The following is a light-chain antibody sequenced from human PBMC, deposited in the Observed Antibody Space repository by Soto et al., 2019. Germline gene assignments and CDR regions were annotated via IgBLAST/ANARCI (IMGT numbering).Light chain of an antibody. J-gene: IGKJ5*01. CDR2: FGS. V-gene: IGKV2-28*01. CDR3: MQALQSLT. Sequence: EIVMTQSPLTLPVTPGEPASISCRSSQSLLYNNTYNYLDWYVQKPGQSPQLLIYFGSNRAPGVPARFSGSGSGTDFTLKINRVEAEDVGTYYCMQALQSLTFGQGTRLEIQ. CDR1: QSLLYNNTYNY.